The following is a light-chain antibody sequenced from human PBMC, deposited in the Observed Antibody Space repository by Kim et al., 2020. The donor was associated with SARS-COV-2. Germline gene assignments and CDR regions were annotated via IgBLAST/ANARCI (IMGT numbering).Light chain of an antibody. Sequence: DIQMTQSPSTLSASVGDRVTITCRASQSISSWLAWYQQKPGKAPKLLIYKASSLESGVPSRFSGSGSGTDFTFTITSLQPEDIATYYCQQYYYLPRSFGQGTKLEI. CDR3: QQYYYLPRS. CDR1: QSISSW. CDR2: KAS. V-gene: IGKV1-5*03. J-gene: IGKJ2*01.